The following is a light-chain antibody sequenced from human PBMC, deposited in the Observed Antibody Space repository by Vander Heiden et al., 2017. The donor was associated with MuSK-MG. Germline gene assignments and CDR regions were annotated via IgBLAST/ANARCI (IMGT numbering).Light chain of an antibody. CDR1: RSNIGAGYD. V-gene: IGLV1-40*01. CDR3: QSYDSSQRVV. CDR2: GKS. Sequence: QSVLTQPPSVSGAPGQRVTILCTGSRSNIGAGYDVNWYQQLPGTAPKLLIYGKSNRPSGVPDRFSGSKSGTSASLAITGLQAEDEADYYCQSYDSSQRVVFGGGTKLTVL. J-gene: IGLJ2*01.